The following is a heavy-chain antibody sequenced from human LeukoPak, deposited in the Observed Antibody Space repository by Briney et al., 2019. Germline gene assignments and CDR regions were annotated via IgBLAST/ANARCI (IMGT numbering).Heavy chain of an antibody. CDR2: IYYSGST. J-gene: IGHJ4*02. CDR3: ARAPVSDDILTGYYEVDGHFDY. Sequence: SETLSLTCTVSGGSISSYYWSWIRQPPGKGLEWIGYIYYSGSTNYNPSLKSRVTISVDTSKNQFSLKLSSVTAADTAVYYCARAPVSDDILTGYYEVDGHFDYWGQGTLVTVSS. CDR1: GGSISSYY. D-gene: IGHD3-9*01. V-gene: IGHV4-59*12.